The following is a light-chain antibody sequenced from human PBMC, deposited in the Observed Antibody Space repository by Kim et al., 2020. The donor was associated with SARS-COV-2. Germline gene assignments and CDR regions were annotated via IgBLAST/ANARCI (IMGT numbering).Light chain of an antibody. J-gene: IGLJ3*02. CDR2: VNSDGSH. Sequence: ASVKLTCTLSSGTSSYAIAWHQQQPEKGPRYLMKVNSDGSHSKGDGIPDRFSGSSSGAERYLTISSLQAEDEADYYCQTWGPDIGVFGGGTKLTVL. CDR1: SGTSSYA. CDR3: QTWGPDIGV. V-gene: IGLV4-69*01.